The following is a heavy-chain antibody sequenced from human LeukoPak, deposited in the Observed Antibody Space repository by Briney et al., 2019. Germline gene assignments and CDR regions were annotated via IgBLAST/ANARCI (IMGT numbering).Heavy chain of an antibody. CDR1: GFTFSSYG. CDR3: AKGTRITMIAVAHGGLGY. D-gene: IGHD3-22*01. V-gene: IGHV3-30*02. CDR2: IRYDGSNK. J-gene: IGHJ4*02. Sequence: PGGSLRLSCAASGFTFSSYGMHWVRQAPGKGLEWVAFIRYDGSNKYYADSVKGRFTISRDNSKNTLYLQMNSLRAEDTAVYYCAKGTRITMIAVAHGGLGYWGQGTLVTVSS.